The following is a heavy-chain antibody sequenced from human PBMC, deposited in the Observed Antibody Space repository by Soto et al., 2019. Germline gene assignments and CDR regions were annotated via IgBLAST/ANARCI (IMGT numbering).Heavy chain of an antibody. V-gene: IGHV3-23*01. CDR1: GFTFSSYA. CDR3: AKDLGDIVATMDAFDI. J-gene: IGHJ3*02. D-gene: IGHD5-12*01. Sequence: GGSLRLSCAASGFTFSSYAMSWVRQAPGKGLEWVSAISGSGGSTYYADSVKGRFTISRDNSKNTLYLQMNSLRAEDTAVYYCAKDLGDIVATMDAFDIWGQGTMVTVSS. CDR2: ISGSGGST.